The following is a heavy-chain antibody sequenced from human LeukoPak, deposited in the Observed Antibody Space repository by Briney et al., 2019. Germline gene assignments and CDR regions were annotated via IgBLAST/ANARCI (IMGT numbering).Heavy chain of an antibody. CDR3: AKDAHYYGSGSYYKSLGGV. V-gene: IGHV3-73*01. J-gene: IGHJ6*02. CDR1: GFTFSGSA. CDR2: IRSKANSYAT. Sequence: GGSLRLSCAASGFTFSGSAMHWVRQASGKGLEWAGRIRSKANSYATAYAASVKGRFTISRDDSKNTAYLQMNSLKTEDTAVYYCAKDAHYYGSGSYYKSLGGVWGQGTTVTVSS. D-gene: IGHD3-10*01.